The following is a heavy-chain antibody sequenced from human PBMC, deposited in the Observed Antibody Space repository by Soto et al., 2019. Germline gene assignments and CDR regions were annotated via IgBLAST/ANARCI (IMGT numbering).Heavy chain of an antibody. J-gene: IGHJ4*02. CDR3: AKDTDSSGYSPIFDL. CDR1: GFTFTDYA. CDR2: VSYDGSDQ. Sequence: QVHLVESGGGVVQPGRSLRLSCAASGFTFTDYAMNWVRQAPGKGLEWVALVSYDGSDQYYADSVKGRFTISRDNSKNTLYLQMNTLRADDTAVYYCAKDTDSSGYSPIFDLWGQGTLVTLSS. D-gene: IGHD3-22*01. V-gene: IGHV3-30*18.